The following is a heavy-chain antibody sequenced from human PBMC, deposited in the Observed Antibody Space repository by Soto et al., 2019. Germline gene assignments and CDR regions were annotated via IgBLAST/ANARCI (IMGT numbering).Heavy chain of an antibody. Sequence: ASVKVSCKASGYTFTDYDINWVRQATGQGLEWMGWMNPTSGNTGHAQKFQGRVTMTRNTSITTAYMELSSLRSEDTAVYYCARAPSAVAGLVDYWGQGTLVTVSS. V-gene: IGHV1-8*01. J-gene: IGHJ4*02. CDR1: GYTFTDYD. CDR2: MNPTSGNT. CDR3: ARAPSAVAGLVDY. D-gene: IGHD6-19*01.